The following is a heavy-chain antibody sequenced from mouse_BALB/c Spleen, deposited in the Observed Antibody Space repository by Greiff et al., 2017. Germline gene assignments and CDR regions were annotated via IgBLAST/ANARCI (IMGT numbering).Heavy chain of an antibody. Sequence: VQLVESGPGLVAPSQSLSITCTVSGFSLTSYGVHWVRQPPGKGLEWLGVIWAGGSTNYNSALMSRLSISKDNSKSQVFLKMNSLQTDDTAMYYCAREGSGSFAYWGQGTLVTVSA. CDR3: AREGSGSFAY. D-gene: IGHD1-3*01. V-gene: IGHV2-9*02. CDR2: IWAGGST. CDR1: GFSLTSYG. J-gene: IGHJ3*01.